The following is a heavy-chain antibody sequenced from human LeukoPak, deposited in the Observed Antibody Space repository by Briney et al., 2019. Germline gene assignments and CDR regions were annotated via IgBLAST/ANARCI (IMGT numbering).Heavy chain of an antibody. V-gene: IGHV3-23*01. J-gene: IGHJ4*02. CDR3: AKGDIVVVPAANFDY. CDR1: GFTFSSYS. D-gene: IGHD2-2*01. Sequence: GGSLRLSCAASGFTFSSYSMNWVRQAPGKGLEWVSAISGSGGSTYYADSVKGRFTISRDNSKNTLYLQMNSLRAEDTAVYYCAKGDIVVVPAANFDYWGQGTLVTVSS. CDR2: ISGSGGST.